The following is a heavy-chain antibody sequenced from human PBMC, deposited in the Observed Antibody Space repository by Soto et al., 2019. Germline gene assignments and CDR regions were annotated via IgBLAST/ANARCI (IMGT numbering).Heavy chain of an antibody. V-gene: IGHV1-69*12. CDR1: GGTFSSYA. Sequence: QVQLVQSGAEVKKPGSSVKVSCKASGGTFSSYAISWVRQAPGQGLEWMGGIIPIFGTANYAQKFQGRVTITADESTSTAYMELSSRRSEDTAVYYCARDNYDSSGYQDDYWGQGTLVTVSS. CDR3: ARDNYDSSGYQDDY. D-gene: IGHD3-22*01. J-gene: IGHJ4*02. CDR2: IIPIFGTA.